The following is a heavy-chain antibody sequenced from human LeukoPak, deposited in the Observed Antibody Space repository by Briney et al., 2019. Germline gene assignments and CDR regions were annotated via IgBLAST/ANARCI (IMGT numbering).Heavy chain of an antibody. Sequence: PGGSLRLSCAASGFTFSQYCMTWVRQAPGKGLEWVAEIIQDGSGKYYGDSVKGRFTISRDNAKHSVYLQMNSLRAEDTAVYYCATSDYYDSGRGGVSPSDHWGQGTLVTVSS. CDR2: IIQDGSGK. CDR1: GFTFSQYC. D-gene: IGHD3-10*01. V-gene: IGHV3-7*01. CDR3: ATSDYYDSGRGGVSPSDH. J-gene: IGHJ4*02.